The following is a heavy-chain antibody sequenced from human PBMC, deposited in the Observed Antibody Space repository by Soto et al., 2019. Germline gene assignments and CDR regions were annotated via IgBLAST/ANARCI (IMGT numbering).Heavy chain of an antibody. J-gene: IGHJ4*02. V-gene: IGHV1-18*01. CDR1: GYTFSLFG. Sequence: QVQLVQSGAEVKKPGASVKVSCKASGYTFSLFGISWVRQAPGQGPEVMGWISAYNSVTNYAQKLQGRVTMTTDTSTNTAYMELRSLRSDDSAVYYCARDYQELDYWGQRTLVTVSS. CDR3: ARDYQELDY. CDR2: ISAYNSVT. D-gene: IGHD2-2*01.